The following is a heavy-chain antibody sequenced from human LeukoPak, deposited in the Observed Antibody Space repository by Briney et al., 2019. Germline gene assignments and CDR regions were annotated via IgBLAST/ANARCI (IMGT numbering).Heavy chain of an antibody. V-gene: IGHV3-7*03. CDR2: IKEDGSEK. J-gene: IGHJ4*02. CDR1: GFTFSTYS. CDR3: ARTIRGY. Sequence: GGSLRLSCAASGFTFSTYSMSWVRQAPGKGLEWVANIKEDGSEKHYVDSVKGRFTISRDNAKNSLYLQMNSLRVDDTAVYYCARTIRGYWGQGTLVTVSS. D-gene: IGHD3-10*01.